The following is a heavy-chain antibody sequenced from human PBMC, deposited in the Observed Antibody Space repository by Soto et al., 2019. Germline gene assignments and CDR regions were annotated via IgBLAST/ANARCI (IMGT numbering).Heavy chain of an antibody. J-gene: IGHJ6*02. CDR3: AREEVATIMVGYYYYYGMDV. Sequence: SETLSLTCTVSGGSVSSGSYYWSWIRQPPGKGLEWIGYIYYSGSTNYNPSLKSRVTISVDTSKNQFSLKLSSVTAADTAVYYCAREEVATIMVGYYYYYGMDVWGQGTTVTVSS. CDR2: IYYSGST. D-gene: IGHD5-12*01. CDR1: GGSVSSGSYY. V-gene: IGHV4-61*01.